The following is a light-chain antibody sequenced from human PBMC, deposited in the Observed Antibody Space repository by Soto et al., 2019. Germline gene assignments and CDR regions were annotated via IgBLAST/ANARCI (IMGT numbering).Light chain of an antibody. CDR1: QSVSSY. Sequence: EIVLTQSPATLSLSPGERATLSCRASQSVSSYLAWYQQKAGQAPRLLIYDASNRATGIPARFSGSGSGTDFTLTISSLEPEDFAVYYCQQRSNWPPTFGQGTTVELK. CDR3: QQRSNWPPT. V-gene: IGKV3-11*01. J-gene: IGKJ1*01. CDR2: DAS.